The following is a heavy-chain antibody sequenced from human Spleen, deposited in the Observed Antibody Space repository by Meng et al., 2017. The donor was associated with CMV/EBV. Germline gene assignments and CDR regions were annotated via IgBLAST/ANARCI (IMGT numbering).Heavy chain of an antibody. CDR1: GCIFSSYA. Sequence: SGCIFSSYARHWVRQAPGKGLEWVAVISFDASNEYYADSVKGRFTISRDNYKNTLFLQMSSLRDEDTAVYYCARPPFGAAGTHWYFDLWGRGTLVTVSS. CDR2: ISFDASNE. CDR3: ARPPFGAAGTHWYFDL. J-gene: IGHJ2*01. D-gene: IGHD6-13*01. V-gene: IGHV3-30*04.